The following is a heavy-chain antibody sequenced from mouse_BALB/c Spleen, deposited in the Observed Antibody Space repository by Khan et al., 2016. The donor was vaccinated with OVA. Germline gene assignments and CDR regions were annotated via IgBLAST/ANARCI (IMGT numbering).Heavy chain of an antibody. J-gene: IGHJ2*01. CDR1: GYTFTDYS. CDR2: INTETGEP. Sequence: QVQLKQSGPELKKPGETVKISCKASGYTFTDYSMHWVKQAPGKGLKWMGWINTETGEPTYADDFKGRFAFSLETSASTAYLQINNLKNEETATYFCARDRYDYFDYWGQGTTLTVSS. V-gene: IGHV9-2-1*01. D-gene: IGHD2-14*01. CDR3: ARDRYDYFDY.